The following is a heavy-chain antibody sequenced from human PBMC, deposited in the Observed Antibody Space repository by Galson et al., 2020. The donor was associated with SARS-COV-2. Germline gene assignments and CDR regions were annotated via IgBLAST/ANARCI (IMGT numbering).Heavy chain of an antibody. CDR1: GASITSSNW. D-gene: IGHD3-22*01. CDR2: IYHSGST. CDR3: ARNYYDDSGYYYYDY. Sequence: SETLSLTCAVSGASITSSNWWTWVRQPPGTGLEWIGEIYHSGSTNSNPSLKSRVTMSVDKSKSQFSLKLRSVTAADTAVYYCARNYYDDSGYYYYDYWGQGTLVTVSS. V-gene: IGHV4-4*02. J-gene: IGHJ4*02.